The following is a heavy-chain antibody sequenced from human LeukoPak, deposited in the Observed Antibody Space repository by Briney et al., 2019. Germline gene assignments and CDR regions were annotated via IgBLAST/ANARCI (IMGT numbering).Heavy chain of an antibody. CDR3: ASFGVIEGGSQTYDDYDV. D-gene: IGHD1-26*01. V-gene: IGHV4-39*01. CDR1: GGSIRSSSYY. CDR2: RYYSGRT. J-gene: IGHJ3*01. Sequence: SETLSLTRTVSGGSIRSSSYYWGCVRQPPGKGLEWIGCRYYSGRTYYNPSLESRLTISVDVYKNQISLKLTSVTAADTAVYYCASFGVIEGGSQTYDDYDVWGQGTMVTVSS.